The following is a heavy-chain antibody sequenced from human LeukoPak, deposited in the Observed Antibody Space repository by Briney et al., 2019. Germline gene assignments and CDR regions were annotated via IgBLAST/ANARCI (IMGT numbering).Heavy chain of an antibody. D-gene: IGHD3-22*01. CDR1: AGSINSDDYY. V-gene: IGHV4-61*02. Sequence: PSETLSLTCTVSAGSINSDDYYWSWIRQPAGKGLEWVGRIYSPGTNYNYNPSLTSRVTISIDTSKNQFSLNLTSVTAGDTAVYYCARGIGTSYESSRDAFDIWGQGTMVTVSS. J-gene: IGHJ3*02. CDR2: IYSPGT. CDR3: ARGIGTSYESSRDAFDI.